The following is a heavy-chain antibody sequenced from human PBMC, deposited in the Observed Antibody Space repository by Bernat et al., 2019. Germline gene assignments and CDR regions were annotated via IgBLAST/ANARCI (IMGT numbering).Heavy chain of an antibody. CDR3: ARDQKWRNGFDA. J-gene: IGHJ5*02. Sequence: QVQLVQSGAEVKKPASSVKVSCKASGGTFSSYTISWVRQAPGQGLEWMGRIIPILGIANYAQQFQGRVTITADKSTSTAYMELSSLRSADTAVYYCARDQKWRNGFDAWGQGTLVTVSS. D-gene: IGHD5-12*01. CDR1: GGTFSSYT. CDR2: IIPILGIA. V-gene: IGHV1-69*08.